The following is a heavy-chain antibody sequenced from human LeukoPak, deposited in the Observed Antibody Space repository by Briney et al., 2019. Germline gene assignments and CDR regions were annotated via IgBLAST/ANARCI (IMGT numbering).Heavy chain of an antibody. J-gene: IGHJ5*02. CDR2: IYYSGST. CDR3: ARAAIFGLVRIINWFDP. CDR1: GGSISSSSYY. D-gene: IGHD3/OR15-3a*01. Sequence: SETLSLTCTVSGGSISSSSYYWGWIRQPPGKGLEWIGSIYYSGSTYYNPSLKSRVTISVDTSKNQFSLKLSSVTAADTAVYYCARAAIFGLVRIINWFDPWGQGTLVTVSS. V-gene: IGHV4-39*07.